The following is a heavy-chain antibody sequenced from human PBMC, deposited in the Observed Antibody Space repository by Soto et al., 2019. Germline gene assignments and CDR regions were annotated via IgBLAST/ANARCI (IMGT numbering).Heavy chain of an antibody. D-gene: IGHD3-22*01. V-gene: IGHV1-69*13. CDR1: GGSFSSFA. Sequence: SVKVSCKASGGSFSSFAFSWVRQAPGQGLEWMGGIIPMFGSANYAQEFLGRVTFTADDSTSTAYMELSSLRSEDTAVYYCARGVPPSLLPGNYWGQGTLVTVSS. J-gene: IGHJ4*02. CDR3: ARGVPPSLLPGNY. CDR2: IIPMFGSA.